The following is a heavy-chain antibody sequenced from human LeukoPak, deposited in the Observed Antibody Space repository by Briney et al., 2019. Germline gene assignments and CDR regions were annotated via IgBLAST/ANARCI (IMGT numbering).Heavy chain of an antibody. CDR1: GYSISSGYY. CDR3: ARVSTTAGGTGLGFDY. D-gene: IGHD6-13*01. J-gene: IGHJ4*02. V-gene: IGHV4-38-2*02. Sequence: SETLSLTCIVSGYSISSGYYWGWIRQPPGKGLEWIGSIYYSGSTYYNPSLKSRVTISVDTSKNQFSLKLSSVTAADTAVYYCARVSTTAGGTGLGFDYWGQGTLVTVSS. CDR2: IYYSGST.